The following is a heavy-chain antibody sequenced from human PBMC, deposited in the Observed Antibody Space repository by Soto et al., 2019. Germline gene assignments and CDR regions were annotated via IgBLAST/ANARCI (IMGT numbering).Heavy chain of an antibody. CDR1: GFTFSSYG. Sequence: QVQLVESGGGVVQPGRSLRLSCAASGFTFSSYGMHWVRQAPGKGLEWVAVISYDGSNKYYADSVKGRFTISRDNSKNTLYLQMNSLRAEDTAVYYCAKFPLRAMIVVVTYYWGQGTLVTVSS. CDR2: ISYDGSNK. CDR3: AKFPLRAMIVVVTYY. V-gene: IGHV3-30*18. J-gene: IGHJ4*02. D-gene: IGHD3-22*01.